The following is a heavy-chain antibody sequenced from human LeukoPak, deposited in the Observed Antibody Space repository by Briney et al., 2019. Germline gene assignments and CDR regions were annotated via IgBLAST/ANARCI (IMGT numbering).Heavy chain of an antibody. CDR1: GYTFTSYY. Sequence: GASVKVSCKASGYTFTSYYMHWVRQAPGQGLEWMGWMNPNSGNTGYAQKFQGRVTMTRNTSISTAYMELSSLRSEDTAVYYCARIPNYYDSSGYYAPRHKEFDYWGQGTLVTVSS. CDR3: ARIPNYYDSSGYYAPRHKEFDY. V-gene: IGHV1-8*02. J-gene: IGHJ4*02. CDR2: MNPNSGNT. D-gene: IGHD3-22*01.